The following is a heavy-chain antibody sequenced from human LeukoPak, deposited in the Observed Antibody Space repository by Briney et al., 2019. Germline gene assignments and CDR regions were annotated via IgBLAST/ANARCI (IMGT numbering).Heavy chain of an antibody. V-gene: IGHV4-59*01. CDR3: VSSYGGYVLDY. CDR2: VYHSGSI. D-gene: IGHD5-12*01. Sequence: SETLSPTCTVSGGSISSYSWNWIRQSPGKGLEWIGRVYHSGSINYNPSLKSRVTISVDTSKNQISLNLSSVTAADTAVYYCVSSYGGYVLDYWGQGTLVIVSS. J-gene: IGHJ4*02. CDR1: GGSISSYS.